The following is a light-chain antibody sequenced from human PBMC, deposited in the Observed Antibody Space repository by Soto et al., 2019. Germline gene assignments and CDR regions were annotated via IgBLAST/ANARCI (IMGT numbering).Light chain of an antibody. V-gene: IGKV3-20*01. J-gene: IGKJ2*01. CDR1: QIINTNY. Sequence: EIVLTQSPGTLSLSPGEGATLSCRASQIINTNYLAWYQQKPGLAPRLLIYGASSRATGIPDRFSGSGSGTDFTLTIRRLEPEDVAVYYCLQYDNSPLYTFGQGTKLEIK. CDR2: GAS. CDR3: LQYDNSPLYT.